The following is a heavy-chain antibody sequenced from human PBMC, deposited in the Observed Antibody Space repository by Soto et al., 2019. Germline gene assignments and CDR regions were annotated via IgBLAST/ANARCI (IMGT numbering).Heavy chain of an antibody. CDR1: GFSLSTSGVG. V-gene: IGHV2-5*02. Sequence: QITLKESGPTLVKPTQTLTLTCTFSGFSLSTSGVGVGWIRQPPGKALEWLALIYWDDDKRYSPSLKSRLTIPKDPPKTQVVLTMTNMDPVDTATYSCAHSPPPRVLRLRGWFDPWGQGTLVTVSS. CDR3: AHSPPPRVLRLRGWFDP. J-gene: IGHJ5*02. D-gene: IGHD3-3*01. CDR2: IYWDDDK.